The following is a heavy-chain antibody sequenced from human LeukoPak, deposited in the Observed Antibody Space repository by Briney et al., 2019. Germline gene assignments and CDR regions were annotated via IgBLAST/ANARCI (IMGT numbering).Heavy chain of an antibody. CDR2: IIPILGIA. J-gene: IGHJ4*02. CDR1: GGTFSSYA. Sequence: SVKVSCKASGGTFSSYAISWVRQAPGQGLEWMGRIIPILGIANYAQKFQGRVTITADKSTSTAYMELSSLRSKDTAVYYCARAAGDRYFDYWGQGTLVTVSS. CDR3: ARAAGDRYFDY. V-gene: IGHV1-69*04. D-gene: IGHD7-27*01.